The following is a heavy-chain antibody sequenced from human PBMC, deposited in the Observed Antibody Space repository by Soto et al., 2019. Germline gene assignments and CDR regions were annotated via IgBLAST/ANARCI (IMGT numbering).Heavy chain of an antibody. V-gene: IGHV4-34*01. CDR3: ASARWDY. CDR2: IYYTGNT. CDR1: GGSFNANY. J-gene: IGHJ4*02. Sequence: PSETLSLTCAVFGGSFNANYWSWIRQPPGKGLEWVGEIYYTGNTNSNPSLKSRVTVLVDTSKRQFSLKLSSVTAADTAVYYCASARWDYWGQGILVTVSS.